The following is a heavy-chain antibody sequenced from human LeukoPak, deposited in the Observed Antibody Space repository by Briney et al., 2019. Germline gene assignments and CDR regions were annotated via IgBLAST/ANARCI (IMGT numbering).Heavy chain of an antibody. CDR3: AREVVLLWFGELLGWFDP. V-gene: IGHV3-21*01. Sequence: PGGSLRLSCAASGFTFSSYSMNWVRQAPGKGLEWVSSISSSSSYIYYADSVKGRFTISRDNAKNSLYLQMNSLRAEDTAVYYCAREVVLLWFGELLGWFDPWGQGTLVTVSS. J-gene: IGHJ5*02. D-gene: IGHD3-10*01. CDR1: GFTFSSYS. CDR2: ISSSSSYI.